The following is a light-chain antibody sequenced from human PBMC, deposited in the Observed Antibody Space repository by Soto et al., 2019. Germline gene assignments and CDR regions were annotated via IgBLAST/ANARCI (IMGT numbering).Light chain of an antibody. CDR2: GAA. J-gene: IGKJ5*01. CDR3: QQYDNWVT. CDR1: PSVSGN. V-gene: IGKV3-15*01. Sequence: EIVLTQSPGTLSLSPGQRAIISCSAGPSVSGNLAGYQQRPGQAPRLLMYGAATRATGSPVRFRGSGSGTEFTLTISSLQSEDFAVYYCQQYDNWVTFGQGTRLEIK.